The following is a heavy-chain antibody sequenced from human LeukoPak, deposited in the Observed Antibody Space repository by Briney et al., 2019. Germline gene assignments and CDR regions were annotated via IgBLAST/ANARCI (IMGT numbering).Heavy chain of an antibody. V-gene: IGHV4-59*08. Sequence: SETLSLTCTVSGGSISSYYWSWIRQPPGKGLEWIGYIYYSGSTNYNPSLKSRVTISVDTSKNQFSLKLSSVTAADTAVYYCARGQYYYDSSGYYPWWYFDLWGRGTLVTVSS. CDR2: IYYSGST. D-gene: IGHD3-22*01. CDR1: GGSISSYY. J-gene: IGHJ2*01. CDR3: ARGQYYYDSSGYYPWWYFDL.